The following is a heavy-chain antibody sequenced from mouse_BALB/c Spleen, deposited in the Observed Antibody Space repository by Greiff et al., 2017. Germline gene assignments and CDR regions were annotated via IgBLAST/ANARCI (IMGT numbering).Heavy chain of an antibody. CDR2: INPGSGGT. D-gene: IGHD3-2*01. CDR3: ARWGRLDYFDY. CDR1: GYAFTNYL. V-gene: IGHV1-54*01. Sequence: QVQLQQSGAELVRPGTSVKVSCKASGYAFTNYLIEWVKQRPGQGLEWIGVINPGSGGTNYNEKFKGKATLTADKSSSTAYMQLSSLTSDDSAVYFCARWGRLDYFDYWGQGTTLTVSS. J-gene: IGHJ2*01.